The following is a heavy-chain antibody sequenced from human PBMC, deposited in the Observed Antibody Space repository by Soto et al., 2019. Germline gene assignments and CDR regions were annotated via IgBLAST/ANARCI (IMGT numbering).Heavy chain of an antibody. Sequence: PGESLKISCKGYGYSFTSYWIGWVRQMPGKGLEWMGIIYPGDSDTRYSPSFQGQVTSAADKSISTAYLQWSSLKASDTAMYYCARRRPANAFDIWGQGTMVTVSS. CDR1: GYSFTSYW. CDR2: IYPGDSDT. CDR3: ARRRPANAFDI. D-gene: IGHD2-15*01. J-gene: IGHJ3*02. V-gene: IGHV5-51*01.